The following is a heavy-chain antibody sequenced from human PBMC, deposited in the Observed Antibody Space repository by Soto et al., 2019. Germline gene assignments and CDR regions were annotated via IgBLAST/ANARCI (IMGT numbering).Heavy chain of an antibody. V-gene: IGHV5-51*01. D-gene: IGHD6-13*01. CDR1: GYSFTSYW. Sequence: PGESLKISCKGSGYSFTSYWIGWVRQMPGKGLEWMGIIYPGDSYTNYSPSFQGHVTISADKSISTAYLQWSSLKASDTAMYYCARPADFRAAVDYWGQGTLVTVSS. CDR3: ARPADFRAAVDY. CDR2: IYPGDSYT. J-gene: IGHJ4*02.